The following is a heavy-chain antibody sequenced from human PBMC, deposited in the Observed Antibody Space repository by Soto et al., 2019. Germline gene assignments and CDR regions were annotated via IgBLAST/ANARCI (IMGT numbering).Heavy chain of an antibody. J-gene: IGHJ4*02. CDR1: GYTFTGYY. CDR2: INPNSGDT. D-gene: IGHD1-1*01. V-gene: IGHV1-2*02. Sequence: ASVKVSCKASGYTFTGYYMHWVRQAPGQGLEWMGWINPNSGDTHYAQKFQGRITMTRDTSISTAYMELSRLRSDDTAVYYCARGSGTGTTGGDLPWDYWGQGMLVTVSS. CDR3: ARGSGTGTTGGDLPWDY.